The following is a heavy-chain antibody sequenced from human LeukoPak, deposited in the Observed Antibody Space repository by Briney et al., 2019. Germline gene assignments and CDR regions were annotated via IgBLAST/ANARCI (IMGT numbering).Heavy chain of an antibody. CDR3: ARDLYGGYCSRTSCYGNYFDP. CDR1: GGSVSSHY. Sequence: SETLSLTCSVSGGSVSSHYWTWIRQPPGKGLEWIGYIYYSGNTNYNPSLKSRVTISVDTSKNQFSLKLSSVTAADTAVYYCARDLYGGYCSRTSCYGNYFDPWGRRTLVTVSS. V-gene: IGHV4-59*02. CDR2: IYYSGNT. D-gene: IGHD2-2*01. J-gene: IGHJ5*02.